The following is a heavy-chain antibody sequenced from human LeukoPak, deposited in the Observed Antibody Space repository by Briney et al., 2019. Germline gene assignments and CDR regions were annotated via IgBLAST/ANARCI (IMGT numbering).Heavy chain of an antibody. Sequence: GGSLRLSCAASGFSFSSYSMNWVREAPGKGLEWVSSISSSSSYIYYADSVKGRFTISRDNAKNSLYLQMNSLRAEDMALYYCAKDMDRQWELKDSYAFDIWGQGTMVTVSS. D-gene: IGHD1-26*01. CDR2: ISSSSSYI. J-gene: IGHJ3*02. CDR1: GFSFSSYS. V-gene: IGHV3-21*04. CDR3: AKDMDRQWELKDSYAFDI.